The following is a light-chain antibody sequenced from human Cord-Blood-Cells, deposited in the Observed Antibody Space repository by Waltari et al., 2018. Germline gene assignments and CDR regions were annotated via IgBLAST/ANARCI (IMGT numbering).Light chain of an antibody. Sequence: HSALTPPAPVSGAPGPPSTISSTCTSRAVGGYNNFSWYQQHPGKAPKLMIYDVSNRPSGVSNRFSGSKSGNTASLTISGLQAEDEADYYCSSYTSSSTLVFGGGTKLTVL. J-gene: IGLJ2*01. CDR2: DVS. V-gene: IGLV2-14*01. CDR3: SSYTSSSTLV. CDR1: SRAVGGYNN.